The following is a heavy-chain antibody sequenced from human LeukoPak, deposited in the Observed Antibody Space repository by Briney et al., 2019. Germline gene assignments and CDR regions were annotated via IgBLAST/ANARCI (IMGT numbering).Heavy chain of an antibody. V-gene: IGHV3-7*05. CDR2: IKQDGSEK. CDR1: GGSISGYY. J-gene: IGHJ4*02. CDR3: AREDQPRGTFDY. D-gene: IGHD2-15*01. Sequence: ETLSLTCTVSGGSISGYYWTWVRQAPGKGLEWVANIKQDGSEKYYVDSVKGRFTISRDNAKNSLYLQMNSLRAEDTALYYCAREDQPRGTFDYWGQGILVTVSS.